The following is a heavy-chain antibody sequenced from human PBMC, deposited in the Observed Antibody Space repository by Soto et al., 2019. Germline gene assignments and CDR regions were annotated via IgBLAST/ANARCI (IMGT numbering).Heavy chain of an antibody. J-gene: IGHJ6*02. CDR2: SRDKAQGYST. Sequence: PGGSLRLSCAGSGFTLSDHYIDWVRQAPGKGLEWVGRSRDKAQGYSTAYAASVKGRFTTSRDESKNSVYLQMNSLRAEDTAVYYCAKDSAMFGRGGYDYGMDVWGQGTTVTVSS. V-gene: IGHV3-72*01. D-gene: IGHD3-3*02. CDR3: AKDSAMFGRGGYDYGMDV. CDR1: GFTLSDHY.